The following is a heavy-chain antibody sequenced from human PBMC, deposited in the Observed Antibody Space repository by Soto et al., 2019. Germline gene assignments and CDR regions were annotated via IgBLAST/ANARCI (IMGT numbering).Heavy chain of an antibody. V-gene: IGHV4-34*01. CDR2: INHSGST. J-gene: IGHJ6*02. CDR3: ARGGEYSSSWYGPYYYYGMDV. D-gene: IGHD6-13*01. CDR1: GGSFSGYY. Sequence: SETLSLTCAVYGGSFSGYYWSWIRQPPGKGLEWIGEINHSGSTNYNPSLKSRVTISVDTSKNQFSLKLSSVTAADTAVYYCARGGEYSSSWYGPYYYYGMDVWGQGTTVTVSS.